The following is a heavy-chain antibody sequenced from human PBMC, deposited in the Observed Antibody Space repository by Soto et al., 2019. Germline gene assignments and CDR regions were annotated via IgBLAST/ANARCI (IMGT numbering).Heavy chain of an antibody. V-gene: IGHV4-30-4*01. J-gene: IGHJ5*01. CDR1: GDSISTVDYF. D-gene: IGHD2-15*01. Sequence: SETLSLTCSVSGDSISTVDYFWAWIRQPPGQALEYIGYIYKSATTYYIPSFEGRVAISLDTSKSHFSLNVTSVTAADTAVYFCARGRYCLTGRCFPNWFDSWGQGTLVTVSS. CDR2: IYKSATT. CDR3: ARGRYCLTGRCFPNWFDS.